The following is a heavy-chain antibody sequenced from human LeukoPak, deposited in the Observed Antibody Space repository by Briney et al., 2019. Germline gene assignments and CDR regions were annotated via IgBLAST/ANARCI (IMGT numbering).Heavy chain of an antibody. V-gene: IGHV3-48*01. CDR3: TRHRGLLWSTS. J-gene: IGHJ4*02. D-gene: IGHD3-10*01. CDR2: ISSSSSTI. CDR1: GFTFSSYS. Sequence: PGGSLRLSCAASGFTFSSYSMNWVRQAPGKGLEWVSYISSSSSTIYYADSVKGRFTISRDNAKNSLYLQMNSLRAEDTAVYYCTRHRGLLWSTSWGQGTLVTVSS.